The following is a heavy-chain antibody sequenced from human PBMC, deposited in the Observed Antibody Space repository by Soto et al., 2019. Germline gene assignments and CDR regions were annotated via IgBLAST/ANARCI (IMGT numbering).Heavy chain of an antibody. D-gene: IGHD3-10*01. Sequence: EVQLVESGGGLVKPGGSLRLSCAASGFTFRTFSMNWVRQAPGKGLEWVSGISSSSSYIYYADSMKGRVTISRDNAKNSLYLQLDGLSAVDTVVYYWASDIGVIRGAPALDSWGQGTLVTVSS. V-gene: IGHV3-21*01. CDR1: GFTFRTFS. CDR3: ASDIGVIRGAPALDS. CDR2: ISSSSSYI. J-gene: IGHJ4*02.